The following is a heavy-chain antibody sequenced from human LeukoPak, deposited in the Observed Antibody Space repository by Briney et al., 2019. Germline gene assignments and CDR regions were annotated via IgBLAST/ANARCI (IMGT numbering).Heavy chain of an antibody. V-gene: IGHV3-21*04. CDR1: GFTFSDYA. D-gene: IGHD6-13*01. CDR2: ISSSSSYI. J-gene: IGHJ4*02. Sequence: TGGSLRLSCSASGFTFSDYAMNWVRQAPGKGLEWVSSISSSSSYIYYADSVKGRFTISRDNAKNSLFLQMNSLRAEDTAVYYCARRYSRSWYYFDYWGQGTLVTVSS. CDR3: ARRYSRSWYYFDY.